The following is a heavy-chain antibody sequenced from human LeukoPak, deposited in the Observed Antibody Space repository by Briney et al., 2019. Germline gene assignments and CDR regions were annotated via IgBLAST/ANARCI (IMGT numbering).Heavy chain of an antibody. V-gene: IGHV5-10-1*01. Sequence: KPGESLRISCKGSGYSFTSYWISWVRQMPGKGLEWMGRIDPSDSYTKYSPSFQGHVTISADESISTAYLQWGSLKASDTAMYYCARHGSGRFSWFDPWGQGTLVTVSS. CDR2: IDPSDSYT. D-gene: IGHD3-10*01. J-gene: IGHJ5*02. CDR3: ARHGSGRFSWFDP. CDR1: GYSFTSYW.